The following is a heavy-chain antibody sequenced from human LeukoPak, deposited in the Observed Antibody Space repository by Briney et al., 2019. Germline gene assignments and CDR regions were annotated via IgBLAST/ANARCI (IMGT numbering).Heavy chain of an antibody. D-gene: IGHD3-9*01. J-gene: IGHJ5*02. V-gene: IGHV3-74*01. CDR3: ARDPPRYFDWLLPNEHNWFDP. CDR1: GFTFSSYW. CDR2: INRDGSST. Sequence: GSLRLSCAASGFTFSSYWMHWVRQAPGKGLVWVSRINRDGSSTSYADSVKGRFTISRDNAKNSLYLQMNSLRAEDTAVYYCARDPPRYFDWLLPNEHNWFDPWGQGTLSPSPQ.